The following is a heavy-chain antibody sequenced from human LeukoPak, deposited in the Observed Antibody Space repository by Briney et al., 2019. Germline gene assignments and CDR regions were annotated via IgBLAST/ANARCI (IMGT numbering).Heavy chain of an antibody. J-gene: IGHJ4*02. CDR3: ARDSDYCSGGSCYSLDY. CDR2: IWYDGSNK. D-gene: IGHD2-15*01. Sequence: GRSLRLSCAASGFAFSGYGMHWVRQAPGKGLEWVAVIWYDGSNKYYADSVKGRFTISRDNSKNTLYLQMNSLRAEDTAVYHCARDSDYCSGGSCYSLDYWGQGTLVTVSS. V-gene: IGHV3-33*08. CDR1: GFAFSGYG.